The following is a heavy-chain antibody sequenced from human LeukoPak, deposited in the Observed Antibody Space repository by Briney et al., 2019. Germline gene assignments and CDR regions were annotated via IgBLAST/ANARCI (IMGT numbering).Heavy chain of an antibody. CDR2: INPNSGGT. Sequence: ASVKVSCKASGYTFTGYYMHWVRQAPGQRLEWMGWINPNSGGTNYAQKFQGWVTMTRDTSISTAYMELSRLRSDDTAVYYCARGEKTWRSGSQLYYFDYWGQGTLVTVSS. CDR1: GYTFTGYY. J-gene: IGHJ4*02. D-gene: IGHD3-10*01. V-gene: IGHV1-2*04. CDR3: ARGEKTWRSGSQLYYFDY.